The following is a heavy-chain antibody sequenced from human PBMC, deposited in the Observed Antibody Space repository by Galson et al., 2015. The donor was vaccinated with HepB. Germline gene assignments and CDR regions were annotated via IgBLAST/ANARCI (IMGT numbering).Heavy chain of an antibody. D-gene: IGHD6-13*01. J-gene: IGHJ5*02. CDR3: ARARAAAGTSVGWFDP. CDR1: GYTFATHT. CDR2: ISPYNGNT. V-gene: IGHV1-18*01. Sequence: SVKVSCKASGYTFATHTISWVRQAPGQGLEWMGWISPYNGNTNYAQKVQGRVTMTTDTSTSTVYMELRSLRSDDTAVYYCARARAAAGTSVGWFDPWGQGTLVTVSS.